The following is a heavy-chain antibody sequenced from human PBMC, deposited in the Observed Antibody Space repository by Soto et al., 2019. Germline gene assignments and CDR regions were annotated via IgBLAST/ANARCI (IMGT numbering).Heavy chain of an antibody. D-gene: IGHD3-22*01. V-gene: IGHV3-30*18. CDR2: ISYDGSNK. J-gene: IGHJ4*02. Sequence: GGSLRLSCAASGFTFSSYGMHWVRQAPGKGLEWVAVISYDGSNKYYADSVKGRFTISRDNSKNTLYLQMNSLRAEDTAVYYCAKEHQDQSSGYSRPPPYYFDYWGQGTLVTVSS. CDR1: GFTFSSYG. CDR3: AKEHQDQSSGYSRPPPYYFDY.